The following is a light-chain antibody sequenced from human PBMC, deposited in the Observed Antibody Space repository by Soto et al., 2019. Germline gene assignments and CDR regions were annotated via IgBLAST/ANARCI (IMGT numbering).Light chain of an antibody. J-gene: IGLJ2*01. CDR1: GSDIGAYNY. V-gene: IGLV2-14*03. Sequence: QSALTQPASVSGSPGQSITFSCTGTGSDIGAYNYVSWFQQHPGKAPKLILYNVNSRPSGVSNRFSGSKSGNTASLTISGLQAEDEADYYCSSYTSTTTLVVFGGGTKLTVL. CDR2: NVN. CDR3: SSYTSTTTLVV.